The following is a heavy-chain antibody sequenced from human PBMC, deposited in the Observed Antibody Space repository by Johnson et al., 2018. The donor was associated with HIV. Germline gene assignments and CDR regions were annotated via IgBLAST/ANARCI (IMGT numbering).Heavy chain of an antibody. Sequence: QVQLVESGGGVVQPGRSLRLSCAAPGFTFSSYAMHWVRQAPGKGLEWVAVISYDGSNKFYADSVKGRFTISRDNSKNTLYLQMNSLRHEDTAVYYCARDSRAFDIWGQGTMVTVSS. V-gene: IGHV3-30*04. CDR2: ISYDGSNK. CDR1: GFTFSSYA. CDR3: ARDSRAFDI. J-gene: IGHJ3*02.